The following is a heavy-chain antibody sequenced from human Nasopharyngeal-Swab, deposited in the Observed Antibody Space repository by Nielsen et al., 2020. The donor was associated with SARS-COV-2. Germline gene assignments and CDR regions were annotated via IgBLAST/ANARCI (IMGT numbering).Heavy chain of an antibody. CDR3: ASACSSTSCSYYYYGMDV. CDR2: MNPNSGST. Sequence: ASVKVSCKASGYTFTSYDINWVRQATGQGLEGMGWMNPNSGSTGYAQKFQSRVTITRNTSISIAYMELSSLRSEDTAVYYCASACSSTSCSYYYYGMDVWGQGTAVTVSS. D-gene: IGHD2-2*01. J-gene: IGHJ6*02. V-gene: IGHV1-8*01. CDR1: GYTFTSYD.